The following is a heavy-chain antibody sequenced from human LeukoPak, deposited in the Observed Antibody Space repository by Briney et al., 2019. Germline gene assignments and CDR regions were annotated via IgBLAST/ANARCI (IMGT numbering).Heavy chain of an antibody. D-gene: IGHD2-21*01. V-gene: IGHV3-30*02. Sequence: GGXLRLSCAASGFTFSSYGMHWVRQAPGKGVEGVAFIRYDGSNKYYADSVKGGFTISRDNAKNTLYLQMNSLRAEDTAVYYCAKSGYCGGDCYNFDYWGQGTLVTVSS. CDR3: AKSGYCGGDCYNFDY. J-gene: IGHJ4*02. CDR1: GFTFSSYG. CDR2: IRYDGSNK.